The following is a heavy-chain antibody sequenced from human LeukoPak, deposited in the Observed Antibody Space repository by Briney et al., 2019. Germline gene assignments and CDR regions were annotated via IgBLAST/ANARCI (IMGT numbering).Heavy chain of an antibody. V-gene: IGHV1-69*05. J-gene: IGHJ5*02. CDR1: GGTFNNSA. CDR3: ARDVHGDYGSGWFDP. CDR2: IMPLFGTA. D-gene: IGHD4-17*01. Sequence: ASVKVSCKTSGGTFNNSAISWVRQAPGQGLEWLGGIMPLFGTAGYAQKFQGRVTMTKDESTRTVYLELTSLTSDDTAAYYCARDVHGDYGSGWFDPRGQGTLVSVSS.